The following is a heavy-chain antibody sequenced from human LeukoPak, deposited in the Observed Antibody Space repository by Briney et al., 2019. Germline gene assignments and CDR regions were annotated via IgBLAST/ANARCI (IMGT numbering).Heavy chain of an antibody. CDR3: ARHSSLGSGYYY. J-gene: IGHJ4*02. Sequence: SETLSLTCTVSGGSISSSSYYWGWIRQPPGKGLEWIGSIYYSGSTYYNPSLRSRVTISVDTSKNQFSLKLSSVTAADTAVYYRARHSSLGSGYYYWGQGTLVTVSS. CDR1: GGSISSSSYY. CDR2: IYYSGST. D-gene: IGHD3-22*01. V-gene: IGHV4-39*01.